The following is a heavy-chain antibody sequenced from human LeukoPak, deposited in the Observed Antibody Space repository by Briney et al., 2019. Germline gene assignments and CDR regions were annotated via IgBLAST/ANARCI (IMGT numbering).Heavy chain of an antibody. Sequence: GGSLRLSCAASGFIFSSYAMSWVRQAPGKGLVWVARIKSDARSTDYADSVKGRFTISRDDANNILYLQMNSLRAEDTAVYFCTAIRPDYWGQGTVVTVSS. CDR3: TAIRPDY. CDR2: IKSDARST. V-gene: IGHV3-74*01. J-gene: IGHJ4*02. CDR1: GFIFSSYA. D-gene: IGHD2-21*02.